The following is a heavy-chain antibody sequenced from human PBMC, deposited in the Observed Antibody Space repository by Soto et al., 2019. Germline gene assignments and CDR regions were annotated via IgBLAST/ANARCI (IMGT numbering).Heavy chain of an antibody. J-gene: IGHJ4*02. CDR2: ISYGGSNK. CDR1: GFPFSSYG. CDR3: AKDPSGVGASPCDC. D-gene: IGHD1-26*01. Sequence: GGSLSLSWAASGFPFSSYGMHWVRPAPGKGLEGVAVISYGGSNKYYADSVKGRFTISRDNSKNTLYLQMNSLRAEDTAVYYCAKDPSGVGASPCDCWGQGTLVTVSS. V-gene: IGHV3-30*18.